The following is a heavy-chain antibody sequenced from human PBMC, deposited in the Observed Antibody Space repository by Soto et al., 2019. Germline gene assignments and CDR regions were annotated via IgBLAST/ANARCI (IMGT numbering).Heavy chain of an antibody. V-gene: IGHV1-8*01. J-gene: IGHJ4*02. CDR3: ARRKERSGTIYFDY. D-gene: IGHD6-25*01. CDR1: GYTFTTYD. Sequence: QVQLVQSGAEVKKPGASVKISCKASGYTFTTYDINWVRQATGQGLEWMGWMNPNNGKTGYAQKFQGRVTMTRDTSISTVYLELSSVRSEDTAVYYCARRKERSGTIYFDYWGQGTLVTVSS. CDR2: MNPNNGKT.